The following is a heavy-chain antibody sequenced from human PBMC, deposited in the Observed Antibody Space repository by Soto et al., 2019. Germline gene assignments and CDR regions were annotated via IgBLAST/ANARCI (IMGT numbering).Heavy chain of an antibody. J-gene: IGHJ3*02. V-gene: IGHV1-46*03. Sequence: ASVKVSCKASGYTFTSYYKHWVRQDPGQGHEEKRKINHSCGSTSYAKKFQGRVTMTRDTSTSTVYMELSSLRSEDTAVYYCARDHDCSGGSCYLGPAFDIWGQGTMVTVSS. D-gene: IGHD2-15*01. CDR1: GYTFTSYY. CDR3: ARDHDCSGGSCYLGPAFDI. CDR2: INHSCGST.